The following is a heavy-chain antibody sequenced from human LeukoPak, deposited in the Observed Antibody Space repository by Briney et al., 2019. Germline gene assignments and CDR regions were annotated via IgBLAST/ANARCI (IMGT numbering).Heavy chain of an antibody. V-gene: IGHV3-13*01. CDR2: IGTSGDT. CDR1: GFTFSRSD. CDR3: ARTRITPGVQGLQMRHFDS. D-gene: IGHD3-16*01. Sequence: GGSLRLSCAASGFTFSRSDMHWVRQVTGRGLGWVSGIGTSGDTFYPDSVKDRFTISRDNGKNSLHLQLSSLRVGDTAVYYCARTRITPGVQGLQMRHFDSWGQGTLVTVSS. J-gene: IGHJ4*02.